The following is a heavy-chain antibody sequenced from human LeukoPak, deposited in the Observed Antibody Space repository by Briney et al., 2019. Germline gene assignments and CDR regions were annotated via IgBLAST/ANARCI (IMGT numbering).Heavy chain of an antibody. CDR2: TSYSGST. CDR3: ARRVGSAVAGYNYGFGP. CDR1: GGSISVTNYY. V-gene: IGHV4-59*08. Sequence: PSETLSLTCTVSGGSISVTNYYWSWIRQPPGKGLEWIGHTSYSGSTNYNPSLKSRVTISLDTSENQFSLKLSSVTAADTAIYYCARRVGSAVAGYNYGFGPWGQGTLVTVSS. D-gene: IGHD6-19*01. J-gene: IGHJ5*02.